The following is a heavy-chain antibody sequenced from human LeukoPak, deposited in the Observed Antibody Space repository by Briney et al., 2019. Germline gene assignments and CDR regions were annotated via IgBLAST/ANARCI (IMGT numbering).Heavy chain of an antibody. CDR3: ANRAYDSSGYYFDY. D-gene: IGHD3-22*01. Sequence: GGSLRLSCAASGFTFSNAWMSWVRQAPGKGLEWVSAISGSGGSTYYADSVKGRFTISRDNSKNTLYLQMNSLRAEDTAVYYCANRAYDSSGYYFDYWGQGTLVTVSS. V-gene: IGHV3-23*01. CDR2: ISGSGGST. CDR1: GFTFSNAW. J-gene: IGHJ4*02.